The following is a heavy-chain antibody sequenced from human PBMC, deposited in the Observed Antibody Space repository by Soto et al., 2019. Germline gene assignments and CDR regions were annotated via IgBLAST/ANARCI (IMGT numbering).Heavy chain of an antibody. J-gene: IGHJ4*02. D-gene: IGHD6-19*01. CDR2: IYYSGST. CDR1: GGSISSYY. Sequence: SETLSLTCTVSGGSISSYYWSWIRQPPGKGLEWIGYIYYSGSTNYNPSLKSRVTISVDTSKNQFSLKLSSVTAADTAVYYCARGPLTHQEAGSPDFDYWGQGTLVTVSS. V-gene: IGHV4-59*01. CDR3: ARGPLTHQEAGSPDFDY.